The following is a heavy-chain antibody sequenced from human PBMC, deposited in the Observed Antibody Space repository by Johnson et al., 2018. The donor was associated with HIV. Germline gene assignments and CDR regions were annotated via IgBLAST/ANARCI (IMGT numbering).Heavy chain of an antibody. D-gene: IGHD1-26*01. J-gene: IGHJ3*02. CDR2: IWYDGSNK. Sequence: QVQLVESGGGLVQPGRSLRLSFAASGFPFEDYAMHWFRQAPGKGLEWGAVIWYDGSNKYYADSVRGRFTIPRDNSKNTLYLQMNRLRAEDTALYYCASQQWELGAHDAFDIWGQGTMVTVSS. V-gene: IGHV3-33*08. CDR3: ASQQWELGAHDAFDI. CDR1: GFPFEDYA.